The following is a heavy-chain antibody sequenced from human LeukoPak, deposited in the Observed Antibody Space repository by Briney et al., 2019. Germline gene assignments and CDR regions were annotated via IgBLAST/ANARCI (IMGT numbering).Heavy chain of an antibody. V-gene: IGHV3-48*01. CDR1: GFTVSSYS. CDR3: ARDWSGDY. CDR2: ISSSSTI. Sequence: GGSLRLSCAASGFTVSSYSVKWVRQAPGKGLEWVSYISSSSTIYYADSVKGRFTISRDNAKNSLYLQMNSLRAEDTAVYYCARDWSGDYWGQGTLVTVSS. J-gene: IGHJ4*02.